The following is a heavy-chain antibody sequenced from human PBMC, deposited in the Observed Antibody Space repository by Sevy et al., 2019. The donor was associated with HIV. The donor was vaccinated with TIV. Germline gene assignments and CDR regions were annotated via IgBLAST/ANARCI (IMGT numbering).Heavy chain of an antibody. CDR3: ARDSIAVAGTGLFDY. CDR2: INPSGGST. D-gene: IGHD6-19*01. CDR1: GYTFTSYY. J-gene: IGHJ4*02. Sequence: ASVKVSCKASGYTFTSYYMHWVRQAPGQGLEWMGIINPSGGSTSYAQKFQGRVTMTRDTSTRTVYMELSSLRSEDTAVYYCARDSIAVAGTGLFDYWGQGTLVTVSS. V-gene: IGHV1-46*01.